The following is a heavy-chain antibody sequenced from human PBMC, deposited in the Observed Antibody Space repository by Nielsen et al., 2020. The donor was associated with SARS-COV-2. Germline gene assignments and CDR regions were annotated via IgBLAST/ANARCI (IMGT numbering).Heavy chain of an antibody. CDR1: GYTFTAYY. CDR2: FNPGSGGT. CDR3: ARSYSSSTGY. D-gene: IGHD6-13*01. Sequence: ASVKVSCKTSGYTFTAYYIHWVRQAPGQGLEWMGWFNPGSGGTKYAQKFQGRVTMTRDTSITTAYMELSRLRSDDTAVYYCARSYSSSTGYWGQGTLVTVSS. V-gene: IGHV1-2*02. J-gene: IGHJ4*02.